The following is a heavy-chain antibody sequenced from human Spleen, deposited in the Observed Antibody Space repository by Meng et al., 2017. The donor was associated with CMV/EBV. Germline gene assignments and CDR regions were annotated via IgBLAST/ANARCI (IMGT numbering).Heavy chain of an antibody. CDR2: IWYDGSNK. Sequence: GESLKISCVASGFIFSDYGMHWVRQAPGKGLEWVAVIWYDGSNKYYAESVKGRFTISRDNSNNTLYLQMNSLRAEDTAVYYCAKDIVTAPGTYFDYWGQGTLVTVSS. J-gene: IGHJ4*02. D-gene: IGHD6-13*01. V-gene: IGHV3-33*06. CDR3: AKDIVTAPGTYFDY. CDR1: GFIFSDYG.